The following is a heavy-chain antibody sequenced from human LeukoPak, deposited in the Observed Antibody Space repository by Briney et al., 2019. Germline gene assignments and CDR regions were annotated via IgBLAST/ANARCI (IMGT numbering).Heavy chain of an antibody. CDR2: ISGSGGST. D-gene: IGHD6-13*01. CDR1: GFTFSSYS. Sequence: GGSLRLSCAASGFTFSSYSMNWVRQAPGKGLEWVSAISGSGGSTYYADSVKGRFTISRDNSKNTLYLQMNSLRAEDTAVYYCAKGNAAAGIDDWGQGTLVTVSS. CDR3: AKGNAAAGIDD. J-gene: IGHJ4*02. V-gene: IGHV3-23*01.